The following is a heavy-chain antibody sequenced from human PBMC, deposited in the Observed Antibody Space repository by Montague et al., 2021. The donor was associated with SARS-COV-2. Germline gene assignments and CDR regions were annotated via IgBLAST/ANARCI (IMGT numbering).Heavy chain of an antibody. CDR3: ASQSGSYYNYFDL. CDR1: GGSISSANYY. V-gene: IGHV4-31*03. D-gene: IGHD1-26*01. Sequence: TLSLTCSVSGGSISSANYYWSWLRQHPGKGLEFIGYIYYSGSSFYSPSLKSRLTISVDTSKNRFSLRLSSVTAADTAIYFCASQSGSYYNYFDLWGQGTLVTVSS. CDR2: IYYSGSS. J-gene: IGHJ4*02.